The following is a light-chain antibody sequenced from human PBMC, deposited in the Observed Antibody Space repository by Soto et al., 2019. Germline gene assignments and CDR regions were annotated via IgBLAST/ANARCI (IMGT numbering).Light chain of an antibody. CDR1: SSDVGGYNY. V-gene: IGLV2-14*03. Sequence: QSVLTQPASVSGSPGQSITISCTGTSSDVGGYNYVSWYQQHPGRAPKLLIYDVTIRPSGVSNRFSGSKSGNTASLTISGLQVEDEADYYCSSYTSTRFPVVFGGGTKLTVL. CDR3: SSYTSTRFPVV. CDR2: DVT. J-gene: IGLJ3*02.